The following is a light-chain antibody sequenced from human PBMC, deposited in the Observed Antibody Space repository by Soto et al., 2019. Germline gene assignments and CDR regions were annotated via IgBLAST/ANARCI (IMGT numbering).Light chain of an antibody. CDR1: QSISNY. CDR3: QQSYSSPLT. CDR2: LAS. J-gene: IGKJ4*01. Sequence: DIQMTQSPSSLSASVGDRVIITCRTSQSISNYLNWYQQNPGKAPKLLIYLASTLQSVVPSRFSGSGSGTDFTLTISSPQPEDFATYYCQQSYSSPLTFGGGTKVEIK. V-gene: IGKV1-39*01.